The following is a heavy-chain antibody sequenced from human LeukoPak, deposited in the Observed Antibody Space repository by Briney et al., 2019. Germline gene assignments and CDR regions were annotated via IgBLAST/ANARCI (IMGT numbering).Heavy chain of an antibody. Sequence: GGSLRLSCAASGFTVSSNYMSWVRQAPGKGLEWVSVIYSGGSTYYADSVKGRFTISRDNAKNSLYLQMNSLRAEDTAVYYCARDLPTGGSDYWGQGTLVTVSS. CDR2: IYSGGST. D-gene: IGHD7-27*01. J-gene: IGHJ4*02. CDR3: ARDLPTGGSDY. CDR1: GFTVSSNY. V-gene: IGHV3-53*01.